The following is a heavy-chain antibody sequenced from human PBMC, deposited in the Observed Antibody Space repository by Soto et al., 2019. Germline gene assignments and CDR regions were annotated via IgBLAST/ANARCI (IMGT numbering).Heavy chain of an antibody. CDR3: ASRYGAFFAY. CDR2: IYYSGST. J-gene: IGHJ4*02. D-gene: IGHD5-18*01. V-gene: IGHV4-59*08. CDR1: GGSISSYY. Sequence: QVQLQESGPGLVKPSETLSLTCTVSGGSISSYYWSWIRQPPGKGLEWIGYIYYSGSTNYNPYLKSRVTISVDTSKNQFSLKLSSVTAADTAVYYCASRYGAFFAYWGQGTLVTVSS.